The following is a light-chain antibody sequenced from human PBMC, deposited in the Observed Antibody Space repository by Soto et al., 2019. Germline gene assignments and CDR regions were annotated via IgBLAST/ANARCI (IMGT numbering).Light chain of an antibody. CDR1: GSVNSRY. V-gene: IGKV3-20*01. CDR3: QACVYSPET. CDR2: GAS. Sequence: EIVLTQSPGTLSLSPGERATLSCRASGSVNSRYLAWYQQKPGQPPRLLIYGASRRATGIPDRFSGGWSGSDFVFSMRRLDSEDLPAYYCQACVYSPETFGQGSKLEMK. J-gene: IGKJ2*01.